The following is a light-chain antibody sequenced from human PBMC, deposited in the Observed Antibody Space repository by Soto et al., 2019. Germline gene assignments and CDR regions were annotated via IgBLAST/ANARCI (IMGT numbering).Light chain of an antibody. Sequence: EIVLTQSPGTLSLSPGERATLSCRASQNVRSPYLAWYQQKPGQAPRLLIYAASSRAAGIPDRFCGSGSGTDFTLTISRLEPEDFAVYYCQQYGNSAWTFGQGTKVEIK. J-gene: IGKJ1*01. CDR3: QQYGNSAWT. CDR1: QNVRSPY. CDR2: AAS. V-gene: IGKV3-20*01.